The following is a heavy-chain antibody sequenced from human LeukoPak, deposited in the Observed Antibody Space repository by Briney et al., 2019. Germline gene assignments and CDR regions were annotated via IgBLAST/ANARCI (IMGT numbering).Heavy chain of an antibody. Sequence: GGSLRLSCAASGFTFSSYWMSWVRQAPGKGLGWVANIKQDGSEKYYVDSVKGRFTISRDNAKNSLYLQMNSLRAEDTAVYYCARARYCSSTSCRHFDYWGQGTLVTVSS. J-gene: IGHJ4*02. D-gene: IGHD2-2*01. CDR1: GFTFSSYW. CDR3: ARARYCSSTSCRHFDY. CDR2: IKQDGSEK. V-gene: IGHV3-7*03.